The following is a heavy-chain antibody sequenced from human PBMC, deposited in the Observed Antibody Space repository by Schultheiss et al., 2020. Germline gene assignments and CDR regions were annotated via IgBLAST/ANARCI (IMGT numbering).Heavy chain of an antibody. CDR2: INPNSGGT. CDR3: ARDQPTPNQNYDILTGHLRTLDYYYGMDV. J-gene: IGHJ6*02. D-gene: IGHD3-9*01. V-gene: IGHV1-2*02. Sequence: GESLKISCKASGYTFTGYYMHWVRQAPGQGLEWMGWINPNSGGTNYAQKFQGRVTMTRDTSISTAYMELSRLRSDDTAVYYCARDQPTPNQNYDILTGHLRTLDYYYGMDVWGQGTTVTVSS. CDR1: GYTFTGYY.